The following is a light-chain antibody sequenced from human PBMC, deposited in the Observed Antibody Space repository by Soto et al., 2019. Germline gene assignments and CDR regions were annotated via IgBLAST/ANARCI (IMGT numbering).Light chain of an antibody. CDR2: SDS. Sequence: QSVLTQPPSASGTPGQRVTISCSGSSSNIGSYTVNWYQQLPGTAPKLLIYSDSQRPSGVPDRFSGSKSGTSASLAISGLQSEDEADYYCAAWDDSLNVVLFGGGTKLTVL. J-gene: IGLJ2*01. CDR1: SSNIGSYT. CDR3: AAWDDSLNVVL. V-gene: IGLV1-44*01.